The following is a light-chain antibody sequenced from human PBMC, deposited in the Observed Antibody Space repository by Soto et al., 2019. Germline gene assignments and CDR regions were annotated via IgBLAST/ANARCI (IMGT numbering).Light chain of an antibody. CDR2: YDN. J-gene: IGLJ1*01. Sequence: SYELTQPPSVSVAPGKTARSTCERNNIGIKSVHWYQQKPGQAPVLVIYYDNDRPSGIPERFSGSNSENTATLTISRVEAGDEADYYCQVWDSSRDHFVFGTGTKVTVL. CDR3: QVWDSSRDHFV. CDR1: NIGIKS. V-gene: IGLV3-21*04.